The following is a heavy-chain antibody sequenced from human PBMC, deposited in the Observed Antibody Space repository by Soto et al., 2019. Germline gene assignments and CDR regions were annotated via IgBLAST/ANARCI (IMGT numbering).Heavy chain of an antibody. CDR3: AITKRSGYARGDSYYPTMDA. Sequence: QMRLVQSGAEVKNSGSSVKVSCKASGGTSSNFVITWVRQVPGQGLEWLGGILPMFGAVKYAQKFQDRITITADRTTNTASIECGSVSSEDTDFYFCAITKRSGYARGDSYYPTMDAWGHVTTGTVS. CDR2: ILPMFGAV. CDR1: GGTSSNFV. D-gene: IGHD3-22*01. J-gene: IGHJ6*02. V-gene: IGHV1-69*06.